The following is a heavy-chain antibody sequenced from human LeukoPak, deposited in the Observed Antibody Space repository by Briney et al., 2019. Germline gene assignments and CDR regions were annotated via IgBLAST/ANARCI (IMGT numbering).Heavy chain of an antibody. J-gene: IGHJ4*02. D-gene: IGHD5-24*01. CDR2: LSGSGSST. Sequence: GGSLRLSCAASGFTFSSYAMTWVRQAPGKGLEWVSGLSGSGSSTFYADSVKGRFTISRDNSKNTLYLQMKSLRAEDTAIYYCAKDQRGVPTSPFDFWGQGTLVTVSS. CDR3: AKDQRGVPTSPFDF. CDR1: GFTFSSYA. V-gene: IGHV3-23*01.